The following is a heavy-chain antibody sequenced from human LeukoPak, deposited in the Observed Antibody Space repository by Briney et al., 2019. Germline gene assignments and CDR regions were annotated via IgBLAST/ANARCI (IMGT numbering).Heavy chain of an antibody. Sequence: PGGSLRLSCAASGFTFSTYSMNWVRQAPGKGLEWVSCIGSSSSFIYYADSVKGRFTISRDNAKNSLYLQINSLRAEDTAVYYCARDWDTAMVYYLDYWGQGTLVTVSS. D-gene: IGHD5-18*01. CDR3: ARDWDTAMVYYLDY. CDR2: IGSSSSFI. CDR1: GFTFSTYS. V-gene: IGHV3-21*01. J-gene: IGHJ4*02.